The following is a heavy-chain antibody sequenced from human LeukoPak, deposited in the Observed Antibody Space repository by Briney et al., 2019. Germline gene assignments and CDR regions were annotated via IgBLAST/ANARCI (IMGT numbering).Heavy chain of an antibody. CDR3: ATPLDYYDSSGYHQGGD. V-gene: IGHV3-7*03. CDR2: IKQDGSKK. CDR1: GFTFSSYW. Sequence: GGSLRLSGAASGFTFSSYWMTWVRQAPGKGLEWVANIKQDGSKKNYVDSVKGRFTISRDNAKNSMYLQMNSLRAEDTAVYYCATPLDYYDSSGYHQGGDWGQGTLVTVSS. D-gene: IGHD3-22*01. J-gene: IGHJ4*02.